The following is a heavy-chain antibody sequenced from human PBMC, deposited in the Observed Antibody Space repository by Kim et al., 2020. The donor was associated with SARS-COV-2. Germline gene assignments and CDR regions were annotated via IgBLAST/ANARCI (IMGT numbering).Heavy chain of an antibody. Sequence: SGPTLVKPTQTLTLTCTFSGFSLSTSGVGVGWIRQPPGKALEWLALIYWDDDKRYSPSLKSRLTITKDTSKNQVVLTMTNMDPVDTATYYCAHTSSFTYGDYPSPYFDYWGQGTLVTVSS. CDR1: GFSLSTSGVG. D-gene: IGHD4-17*01. J-gene: IGHJ4*02. CDR3: AHTSSFTYGDYPSPYFDY. CDR2: IYWDDDK. V-gene: IGHV2-5*02.